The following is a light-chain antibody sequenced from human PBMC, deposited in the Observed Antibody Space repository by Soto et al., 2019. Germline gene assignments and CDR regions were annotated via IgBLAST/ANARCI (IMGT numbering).Light chain of an antibody. CDR2: GAS. V-gene: IGKV1-39*01. CDR1: QSIDNF. CDR3: QQRYKTSLSS. Sequence: DIQMTQSPSFLSASVGARVTITCRASQSIDNFLNWYQQKPGKAPKLLIYGASSLKSGVPSRFSGSGSGTDFTLTITSLQPEDSAIYPCQQRYKTSLSSFGQGTKVEIK. J-gene: IGKJ2*01.